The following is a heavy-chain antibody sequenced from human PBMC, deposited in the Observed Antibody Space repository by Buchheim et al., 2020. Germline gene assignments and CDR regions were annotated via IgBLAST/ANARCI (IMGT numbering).Heavy chain of an antibody. Sequence: QVQLVESGGGVVQPGRSLRLSCAASGFTFSSYGMHWVRQAPGKGLEWVAVISYDGSNKYYADYVKGRFTISSDNSKNTLYLQMNSLRAEDTAVYYCAKDRELLRYYYCYMDVWGKGTT. D-gene: IGHD1-26*01. CDR1: GFTFSSYG. J-gene: IGHJ6*03. CDR3: AKDRELLRYYYCYMDV. CDR2: ISYDGSNK. V-gene: IGHV3-30*18.